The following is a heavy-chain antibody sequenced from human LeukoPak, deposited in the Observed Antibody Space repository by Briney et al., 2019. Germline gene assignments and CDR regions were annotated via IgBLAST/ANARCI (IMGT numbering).Heavy chain of an antibody. J-gene: IGHJ4*02. Sequence: GGSLRLSCAASGFTFSGHNMNWVRQAPGKGLEWISFVSISSGTIYYADSVNGRFRISRDNAKGSLDLEMNSLRAEDTAVYYCARAMSTFGGVRNYFDSWGQGTLVTVSS. CDR3: ARAMSTFGGVRNYFDS. D-gene: IGHD3-16*01. CDR2: VSISSGTI. CDR1: GFTFSGHN. V-gene: IGHV3-48*04.